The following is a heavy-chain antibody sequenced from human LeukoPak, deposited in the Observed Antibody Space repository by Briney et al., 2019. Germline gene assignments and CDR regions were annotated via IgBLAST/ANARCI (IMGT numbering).Heavy chain of an antibody. CDR1: GGPISSGDYY. CDR3: ARGYDFWSGYYPPAGWFDP. J-gene: IGHJ5*02. CDR2: IYYSGST. V-gene: IGHV4-30-4*08. D-gene: IGHD3-3*01. Sequence: PSETLSLTCTASGGPISSGDYYWSWIRQPPGKGLEWIGYIYYSGSTYYNPSLKSRVTISVDTSKNQFSLKLSSVTAADTAVYYCARGYDFWSGYYPPAGWFDPWGQGTLVTVSS.